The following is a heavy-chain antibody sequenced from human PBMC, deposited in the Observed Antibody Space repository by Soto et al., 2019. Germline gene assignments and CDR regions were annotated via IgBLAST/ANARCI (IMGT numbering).Heavy chain of an antibody. J-gene: IGHJ4*02. CDR1: GFTFDDYA. V-gene: IGHV3-9*01. CDR2: ISWNSGSI. CDR3: AKGRSGYYTAFDY. D-gene: IGHD3-3*01. Sequence: EVQLVESGGGLVQPGRSLRLSCAASGFTFDDYAMHWVRQAPGKGLEWVSGISWNSGSIGYADSVKGRFTISRDNAKNSLYLQMNSLRAQDTALYYCAKGRSGYYTAFDYWGQGTLVTVSS.